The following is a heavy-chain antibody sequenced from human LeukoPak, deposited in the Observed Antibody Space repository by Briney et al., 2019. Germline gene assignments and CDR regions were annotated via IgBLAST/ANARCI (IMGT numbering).Heavy chain of an antibody. D-gene: IGHD4-11*01. CDR2: IYYSGST. V-gene: IGHV4-39*01. CDR1: GGSISSSSYY. Sequence: SETLSLTRTVSGGSISSSSYYWGWIRQPPGKGLEWIGSIYYSGSTYYNPSLKSRVTISVDTSKNQFSLKLSSVTAADTAVYYCARQGPHSNDINEYFQHWGQGTLVTVSS. J-gene: IGHJ1*01. CDR3: ARQGPHSNDINEYFQH.